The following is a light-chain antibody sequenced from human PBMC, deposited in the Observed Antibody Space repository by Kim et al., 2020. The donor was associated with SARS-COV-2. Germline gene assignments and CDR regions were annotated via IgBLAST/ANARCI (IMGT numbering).Light chain of an antibody. J-gene: IGLJ3*02. Sequence: NFMLTQPHSVSESPGKTVTISCTRTSGSIASNYVQWYQQRPGSAPTTVIYEDNQRPSGVPDRFSGSIDSSSNSASLTISGLKTEDDADYYCQSYRV. V-gene: IGLV6-57*03. CDR3: QSYRV. CDR1: SGSIASNY. CDR2: EDN.